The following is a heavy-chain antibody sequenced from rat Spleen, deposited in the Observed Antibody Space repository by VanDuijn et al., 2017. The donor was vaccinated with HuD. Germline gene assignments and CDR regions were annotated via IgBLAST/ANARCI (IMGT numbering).Heavy chain of an antibody. J-gene: IGHJ1*01. D-gene: IGHD1-5*01. Sequence: EVQLVESDGGLVQPGRSLKLSCAASGFIFSDHYVAWVRQAPTKGLEWVASIKYGDFTPYYGESVMGRFTISRDDGESTLYLQMNSLRSEDTATYYCVRLYNNHGYWYFDFWGPGTMVTVSS. CDR1: GFIFSDHY. V-gene: IGHV5-22*01. CDR3: VRLYNNHGYWYFDF. CDR2: IKYGDFTP.